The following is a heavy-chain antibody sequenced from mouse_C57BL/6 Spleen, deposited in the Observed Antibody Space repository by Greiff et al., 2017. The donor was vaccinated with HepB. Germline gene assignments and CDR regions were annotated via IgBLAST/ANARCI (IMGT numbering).Heavy chain of an antibody. Sequence: EVQRVESGGGLVKPGGSLKLSCAASGFTFSSYTMSWVRQTPEKRLEWVATISGGGGNTYYPDSVKGRFTISRDNAKNTLYLQMSSLRSEDTALYYCARQTGTWGYFDVWGTGTTVTVSS. CDR2: ISGGGGNT. CDR3: ARQTGTWGYFDV. J-gene: IGHJ1*03. D-gene: IGHD4-1*01. CDR1: GFTFSSYT. V-gene: IGHV5-9*01.